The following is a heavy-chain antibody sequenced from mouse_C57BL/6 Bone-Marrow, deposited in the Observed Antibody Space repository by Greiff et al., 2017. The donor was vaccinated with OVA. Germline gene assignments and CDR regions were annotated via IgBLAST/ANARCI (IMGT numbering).Heavy chain of an antibody. CDR1: GFNIKDYY. CDR2: IDPEDGET. V-gene: IGHV14-2*01. Sequence: EVQGVESGAELVKPGASVKLSCTASGFNIKDYYMHWVKQRTEQGLEWIGRIDPEDGETNYAQKFQGKATITADTSSNTAYLQLSSLTSEDTAVYYCARERYFDVWGTGTTVTVSS. J-gene: IGHJ1*03. CDR3: ARERYFDV.